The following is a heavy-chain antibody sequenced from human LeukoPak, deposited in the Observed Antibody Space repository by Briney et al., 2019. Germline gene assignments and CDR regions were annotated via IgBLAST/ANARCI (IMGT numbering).Heavy chain of an antibody. V-gene: IGHV1-24*01. CDR1: GYTLTELS. J-gene: IGHJ4*02. D-gene: IGHD5-24*01. CDR3: ARDRFWGRDGYNKFDY. Sequence: GASVKVSCKVSGYTLTELSMHWVRQAPGKGLEWMGGFDPEDGETIYAQKFQGRVTITADESTSTAYMELSSLRSEDTAVYYCARDRFWGRDGYNKFDYWGQGTLVTVSS. CDR2: FDPEDGET.